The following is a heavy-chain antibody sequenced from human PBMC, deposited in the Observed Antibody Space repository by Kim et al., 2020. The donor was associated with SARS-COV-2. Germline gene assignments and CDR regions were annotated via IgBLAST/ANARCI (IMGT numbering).Heavy chain of an antibody. Sequence: SVKVSCKASGGTFSSYTISWVRQAPGQGLEWMGRIIPILGIANYAQKFQGRVTITADKSTSTAYMELSSLRSEDTAVYYCARGPTDRELRYFDWSKTNDAFDIWGQGTMVTVSS. D-gene: IGHD3-9*01. J-gene: IGHJ3*02. V-gene: IGHV1-69*02. CDR2: IIPILGIA. CDR1: GGTFSSYT. CDR3: ARGPTDRELRYFDWSKTNDAFDI.